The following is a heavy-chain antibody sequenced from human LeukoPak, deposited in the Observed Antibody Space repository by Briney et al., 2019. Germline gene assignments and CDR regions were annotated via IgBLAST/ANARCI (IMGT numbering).Heavy chain of an antibody. CDR2: ISSSGGST. CDR3: ATRYYDFWSGYYSWDY. Sequence: GGSLRLSCAASGFTFSSYAMSWVRQAPGKGLEWVSGISSSGGSTYYADSVKGRFTISRDNSKNTLYLQMNSLGAEDTAVYYCATRYYDFWSGYYSWDYWGQGTLVTVSS. V-gene: IGHV3-23*01. J-gene: IGHJ4*02. CDR1: GFTFSSYA. D-gene: IGHD3-3*01.